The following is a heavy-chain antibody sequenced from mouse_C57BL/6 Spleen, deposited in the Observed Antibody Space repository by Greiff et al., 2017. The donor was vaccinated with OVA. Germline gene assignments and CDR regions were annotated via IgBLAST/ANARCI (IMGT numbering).Heavy chain of an antibody. Sequence: EVKVVESGGGLVKPGGSLKLSCAASGFTFSDYGMHWVRQAPEKGLEWVAYISRGSSTIYYADTVKGRFTISRDNAKNTLFLQMTSLRSEDTAMYYCARPRGQYYFDYWGQGTTLTVSS. D-gene: IGHD3-3*01. CDR1: GFTFSDYG. CDR2: ISRGSSTI. CDR3: ARPRGQYYFDY. V-gene: IGHV5-17*01. J-gene: IGHJ2*01.